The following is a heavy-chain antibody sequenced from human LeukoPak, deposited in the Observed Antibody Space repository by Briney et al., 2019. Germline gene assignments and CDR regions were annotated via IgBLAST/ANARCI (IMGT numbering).Heavy chain of an antibody. Sequence: SETLSLTCTVSGGSISSYYWSWIRQPPGKGLEWIGYIYYSGSTNYNPSLKSRVTISVDTSKNQFSLKLSSVTAADTAVYYCARAGRWLQFEEGQNWFDPWGQGTLVTVSS. CDR2: IYYSGST. V-gene: IGHV4-59*08. CDR1: GGSISSYY. J-gene: IGHJ5*02. CDR3: ARAGRWLQFEEGQNWFDP. D-gene: IGHD5-24*01.